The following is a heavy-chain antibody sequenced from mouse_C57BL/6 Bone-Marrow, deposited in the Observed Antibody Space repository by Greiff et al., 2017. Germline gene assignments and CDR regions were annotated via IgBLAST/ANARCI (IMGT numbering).Heavy chain of an antibody. CDR3: ARNYGSSYRFDV. D-gene: IGHD1-1*01. CDR2: IYPREGST. Sequence: QVHVKQSDAELVKPGASVKITCKVSGYSFTDHTLHWMKQRPEQGLEWIGYIYPREGSTKYNEKFKVKATLTADKSSSTAYMKLNSLTSEDSAVYFCARNYGSSYRFDVWGTGTTVTGSS. V-gene: IGHV1-78*01. J-gene: IGHJ1*03. CDR1: GYSFTDHT.